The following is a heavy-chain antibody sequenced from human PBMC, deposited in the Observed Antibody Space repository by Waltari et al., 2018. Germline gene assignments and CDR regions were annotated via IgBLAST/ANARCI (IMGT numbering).Heavy chain of an antibody. Sequence: QVHLVESGGVVVQPGRSLRLSCAASGFTLSNYTMHWFSQAPGQVLEWVAALSYDGSDKYDAESMKGRFTISRYNSKKTLYLQMNSLRAEDTDMYYCARDGGQQLIYYYYGMDVWSQGTTGTVSS. CDR1: GFTLSNYT. D-gene: IGHD6-13*01. CDR2: LSYDGSDK. CDR3: ARDGGQQLIYYYYGMDV. J-gene: IGHJ6*02. V-gene: IGHV3-30*01.